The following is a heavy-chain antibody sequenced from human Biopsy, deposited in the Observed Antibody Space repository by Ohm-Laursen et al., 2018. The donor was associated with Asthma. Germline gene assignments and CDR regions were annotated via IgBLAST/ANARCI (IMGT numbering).Heavy chain of an antibody. J-gene: IGHJ4*02. CDR1: GFTFHNYG. V-gene: IGHV3-30*18. CDR3: TKGRVAGRSYYFDY. Sequence: SLRLSCAATGFTFHNYGMNWVRRAPGKGLEWVAQILFDGRKINYPDSMKGRFTISRYNSKNMVYLQMNSLRPENTAVYYCTKGRVAGRSYYFDYWGQGSLVSVSS. CDR2: ILFDGRKI. D-gene: IGHD1-26*01.